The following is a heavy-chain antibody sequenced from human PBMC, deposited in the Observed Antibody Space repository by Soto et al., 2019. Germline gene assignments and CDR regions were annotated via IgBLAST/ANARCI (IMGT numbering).Heavy chain of an antibody. D-gene: IGHD2-2*01. CDR3: ARGDRSTSPVYSYYMDF. J-gene: IGHJ6*03. CDR2: MNPNSGNT. CDR1: GYTFTSYD. V-gene: IGHV1-8*01. Sequence: ASVKVSCKASGYTFTSYDINWVRQATGQGLEWMGWMNPNSGNTGYAQKFQGRVTMTRNTSISTAYMQLSSLRAEDTAVYYCARGDRSTSPVYSYYMDFWGKGTTVTVSS.